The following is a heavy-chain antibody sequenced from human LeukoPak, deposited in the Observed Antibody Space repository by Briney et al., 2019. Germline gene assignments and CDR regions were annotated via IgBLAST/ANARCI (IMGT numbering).Heavy chain of an antibody. D-gene: IGHD2-8*02. V-gene: IGHV1-2*02. CDR1: GYTFTGYY. Sequence: ASVKVSCKASGYTFTGYYIHWVRQAPGQGLEWMGWINPNRGDTNYAQKFQGRVSMTRDTSISATYMELSRLRSDDTAIYYCARAGGVFYYNIDVWGQGATVTVSS. J-gene: IGHJ6*02. CDR2: INPNRGDT. CDR3: ARAGGVFYYNIDV.